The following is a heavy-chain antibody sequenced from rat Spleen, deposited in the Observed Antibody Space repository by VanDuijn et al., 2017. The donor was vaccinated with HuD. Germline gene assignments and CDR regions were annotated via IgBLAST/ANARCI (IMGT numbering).Heavy chain of an antibody. D-gene: IGHD1-12*01. CDR3: VRANRESYAHFDY. CDR1: GFSLTSNS. V-gene: IGHV2-1*01. J-gene: IGHJ2*01. CDR2: LWIHGGT. Sequence: QVQLKESGPGLVQPSQTLSLTRTVSGFSLTSNSVHWVRQPPGKGLEGRGVLWIHGGTDYNSAIKSRLSITRDTSKSQVFLRMNSLQTEDTATYYCVRANRESYAHFDYWGQGVMVTVSS.